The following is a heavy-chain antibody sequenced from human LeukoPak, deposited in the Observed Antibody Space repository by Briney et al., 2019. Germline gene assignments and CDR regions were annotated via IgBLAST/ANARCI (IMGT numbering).Heavy chain of an antibody. Sequence: GRSLRLSCTASGFSLGDEAMTWVRQAPGKGLEWVGFIRSNPYGGTTEYAASVKGRFTISGDDSKSIAYLQMNSLKSEDTAVYYCTRGGIRYYYYGMDVWGQGTTVTVSS. D-gene: IGHD2-15*01. J-gene: IGHJ6*02. CDR3: TRGGIRYYYYGMDV. CDR2: IRSNPYGGTT. CDR1: GFSLGDEA. V-gene: IGHV3-49*04.